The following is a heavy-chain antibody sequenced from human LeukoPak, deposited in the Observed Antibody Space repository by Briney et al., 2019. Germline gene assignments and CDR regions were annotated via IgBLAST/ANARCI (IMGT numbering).Heavy chain of an antibody. CDR1: GGSFSGYY. J-gene: IGHJ4*02. CDR2: INHSGST. Sequence: SETLSLTCAVYGGSFSGYYWSWIRQPPGKGLEWIGEINHSGSTNYNPSLKSRVTISVDTSKNQFSLKLSSVTAADTAVYYCARHPRIQLWVRFDYWGQGTLVTVSS. CDR3: ARHPRIQLWVRFDY. V-gene: IGHV4-34*01. D-gene: IGHD5-18*01.